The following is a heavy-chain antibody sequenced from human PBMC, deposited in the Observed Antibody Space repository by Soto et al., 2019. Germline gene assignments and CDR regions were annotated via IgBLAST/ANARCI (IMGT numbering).Heavy chain of an antibody. D-gene: IGHD6-19*01. J-gene: IGHJ4*02. V-gene: IGHV1-2*04. CDR3: ALGDSSGWFVDY. Sequence: CKASGYTFTGYYMHWVRQAPGQGLEWMGWINPNSGGTNYAQKFQGWVTMTRDTSISTAYMELSRLRSDDTAVYYCALGDSSGWFVDYWGQGTLVTVSS. CDR1: GYTFTGYY. CDR2: INPNSGGT.